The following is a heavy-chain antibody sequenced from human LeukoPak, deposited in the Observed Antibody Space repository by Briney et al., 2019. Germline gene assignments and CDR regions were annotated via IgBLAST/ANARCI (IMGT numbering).Heavy chain of an antibody. CDR2: INPNSGDT. J-gene: IGHJ5*02. Sequence: ASVKVSCKASGYTFTDYYINWVRQAPGQGLEWMGWINPNSGDTNYAQKFQDRVTMTRETSISTAYIELNLLRSDDTAVYYCARGDYYGSPKVVAAWGQGTLVTVSS. CDR1: GYTFTDYY. D-gene: IGHD3-10*01. CDR3: ARGDYYGSPKVVAA. V-gene: IGHV1-2*02.